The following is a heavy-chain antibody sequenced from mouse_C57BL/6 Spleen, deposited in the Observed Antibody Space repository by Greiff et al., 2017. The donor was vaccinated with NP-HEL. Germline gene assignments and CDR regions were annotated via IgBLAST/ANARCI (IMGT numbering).Heavy chain of an antibody. J-gene: IGHJ1*03. CDR3: ARSVIYDGYYRYFDV. CDR2: INPNYGTT. D-gene: IGHD2-3*01. CDR1: GYSFTDYN. V-gene: IGHV1-39*01. Sequence: EVQVVESGPELVKPGASVKISCKASGYSFTDYNMNWVKQSNGKSLEWIGVINPNYGTTSYNQKFKGKATLTVDQSSSTAYMQLNSLTSEDSAVYYCARSVIYDGYYRYFDVWGTGTTVTVSS.